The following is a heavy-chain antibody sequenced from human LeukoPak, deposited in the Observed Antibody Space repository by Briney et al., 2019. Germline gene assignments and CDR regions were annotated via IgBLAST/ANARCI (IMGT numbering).Heavy chain of an antibody. Sequence: GGSLRLSCAASGFTFSDYYMTWIRQAPGKGLEWVSYISSSGSTTHYADSVKGRFTISRDNAKNSLYVQMNNLRAEDTAVYYCARVPRSGGSINYWGQGTLVTVSS. V-gene: IGHV3-11*01. D-gene: IGHD6-19*01. CDR2: ISSSGSTT. J-gene: IGHJ4*02. CDR1: GFTFSDYY. CDR3: ARVPRSGGSINY.